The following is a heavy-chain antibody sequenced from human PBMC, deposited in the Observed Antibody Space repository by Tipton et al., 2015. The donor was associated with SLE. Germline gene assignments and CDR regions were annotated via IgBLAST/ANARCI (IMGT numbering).Heavy chain of an antibody. J-gene: IGHJ5*02. Sequence: LRLSCAASGFTFSSYAMHWVRQAPGKGLEWIGYIYYSGSTNYNPSLKSRVTISVDTSKNQFSLKLNSVTAADTAVYYCARVIVGATGWFDPWGQGTLVTVSS. CDR2: IYYSGST. V-gene: IGHV4-59*01. CDR3: ARVIVGATGWFDP. CDR1: GFTFSSYA. D-gene: IGHD1-26*01.